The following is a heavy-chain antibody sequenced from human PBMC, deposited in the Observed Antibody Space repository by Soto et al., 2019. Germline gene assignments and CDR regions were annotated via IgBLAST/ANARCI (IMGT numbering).Heavy chain of an antibody. D-gene: IGHD3-16*02. J-gene: IGHJ5*02. CDR2: IYYSGST. V-gene: IGHV4-39*01. CDR3: AIQDDYIWGSYRRDPFDP. Sequence: SETLSLTCTVSGGSISSSSYYWGWIRQPPGKGLEWIGSIYYSGSTYYNPSLKSRVTISVDTSKNQFSLKLSSVTAADTAVYYCAIQDDYIWGSYRRDPFDPWGQGTLVTVSS. CDR1: GGSISSSSYY.